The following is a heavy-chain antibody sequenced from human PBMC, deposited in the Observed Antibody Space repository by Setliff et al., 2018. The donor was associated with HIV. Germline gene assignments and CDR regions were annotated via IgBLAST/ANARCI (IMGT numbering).Heavy chain of an antibody. CDR2: MNPNSGNT. Sequence: ASVKVSCKASGYTFNSYDINWVRQTTGQGLEWMGWMNPNSGNTGNAQKFQGRVTMTRDTSINTAHMELTSLRSEDTAVYYCARGCTIFGVATHGYYYYMDVWGTGTTVTVSS. D-gene: IGHD3-3*01. J-gene: IGHJ6*03. CDR3: ARGCTIFGVATHGYYYYMDV. CDR1: GYTFNSYD. V-gene: IGHV1-8*01.